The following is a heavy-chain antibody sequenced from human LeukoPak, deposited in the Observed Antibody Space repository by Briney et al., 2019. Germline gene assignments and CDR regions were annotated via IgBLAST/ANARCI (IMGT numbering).Heavy chain of an antibody. CDR3: ARAPPPTYYDFWSGYYTVDY. CDR2: INPSGGST. CDR1: GYTFTSYY. J-gene: IGHJ4*02. D-gene: IGHD3-3*01. Sequence: ASVKVSCKASGYTFTSYYMHWVRQAPGQGLEWMGIINPSGGSTSYAQKFQGRVTMTRDTSTSTVYMELSSLRSEDTAVYYCARAPPPTYYDFWSGYYTVDYWGQGTLVTVSS. V-gene: IGHV1-46*01.